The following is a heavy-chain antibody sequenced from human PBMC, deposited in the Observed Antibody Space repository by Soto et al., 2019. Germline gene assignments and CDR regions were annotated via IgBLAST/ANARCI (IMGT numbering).Heavy chain of an antibody. V-gene: IGHV1-46*01. D-gene: IGHD4-17*01. CDR2: ISTYGTT. J-gene: IGHJ4*02. CDR1: EFTFSNHY. Sequence: QMQLVQSGAEVKPPGASVTLSCAASEFTFSNHYIHWVRQAPGQGLEWMGLISTYGTTTSPQNFQGRLSISRDTSTSTVYMEMRSMKSDDTAVYFCARDRDGEYDLDHWGQGTLVTVSS. CDR3: ARDRDGEYDLDH.